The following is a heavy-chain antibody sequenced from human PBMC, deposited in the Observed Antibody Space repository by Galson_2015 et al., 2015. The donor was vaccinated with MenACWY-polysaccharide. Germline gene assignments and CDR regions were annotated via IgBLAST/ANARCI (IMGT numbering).Heavy chain of an antibody. CDR3: ARDTGGGADY. CDR1: GSTFTGYY. Sequence: VKVSCKASGSTFTGYYMHWVRQAPGQGLEWMGWINPNSGGTNYAQKFQGRVTMTRDTSISTACMELSRLRSDDTAVYYCARDTGGGADYWGQGTLVTVSS. J-gene: IGHJ4*02. CDR2: INPNSGGT. V-gene: IGHV1-2*02. D-gene: IGHD2-8*02.